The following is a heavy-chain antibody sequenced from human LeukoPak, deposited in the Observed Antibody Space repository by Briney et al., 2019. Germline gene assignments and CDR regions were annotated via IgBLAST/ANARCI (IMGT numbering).Heavy chain of an antibody. CDR1: GGSISSSSYY. V-gene: IGHV4-39*07. CDR2: IYYSGST. Sequence: PSETLSLTCTVSGGSISSSSYYWGWIRQPPGKGLEWIGSIYYSGSTYYNPSLKSRVTISVDTSKNQFSLKLSSVTTADTAVYYCARGPNYYDSSGYYFHWGQGTLVTVSS. CDR3: ARGPNYYDSSGYYFH. J-gene: IGHJ4*02. D-gene: IGHD3-22*01.